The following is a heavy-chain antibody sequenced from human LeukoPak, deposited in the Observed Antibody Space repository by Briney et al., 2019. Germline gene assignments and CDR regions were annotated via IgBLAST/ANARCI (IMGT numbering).Heavy chain of an antibody. CDR3: ARAVRGGADTY. J-gene: IGHJ4*02. V-gene: IGHV3-7*04. Sequence: GGSLRLSCAASGFSFSAYYMNWVPQAPGKGPEWLANINQAGSVQNYVDSVRGRFTISRDNAKNSLFLQMNSLRAEDTAVYYCARAVRGGADTYWGQGTLVAVSS. CDR2: INQAGSVQ. CDR1: GFSFSAYY. D-gene: IGHD3-10*02.